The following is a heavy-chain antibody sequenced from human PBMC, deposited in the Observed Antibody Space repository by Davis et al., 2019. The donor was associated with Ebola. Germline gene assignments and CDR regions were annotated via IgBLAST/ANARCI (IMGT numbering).Heavy chain of an antibody. CDR1: GYTFSEHW. J-gene: IGHJ4*02. CDR3: ARLPAGGHTYGNRFYFDY. D-gene: IGHD5-18*01. V-gene: IGHV5-51*01. Sequence: GESLKISCQGSGYTFSEHWIAWVRQMPGKDLAWMGIIYPGDSDIRYSPSFEGQVTISVDKSISTAYLHLSSLQASDTAMYYCARLPAGGHTYGNRFYFDYWGQGTLVTVSS. CDR2: IYPGDSDI.